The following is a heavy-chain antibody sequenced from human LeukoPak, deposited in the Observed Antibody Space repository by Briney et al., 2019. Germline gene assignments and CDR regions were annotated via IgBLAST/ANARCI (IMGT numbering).Heavy chain of an antibody. CDR1: GSTLSTHA. J-gene: IGHJ4*02. D-gene: IGHD6-19*01. Sequence: PGGSLRLSCAASGSTLSTHAMKWVRQAPGRGVEGVSSISSSRSYIYYADSVKGRFTISRDNAKNSLYLQMNSVRAEHTDVYYCARVAGTFEYWGQGTLVTVSS. V-gene: IGHV3-21*01. CDR2: ISSSRSYI. CDR3: ARVAGTFEY.